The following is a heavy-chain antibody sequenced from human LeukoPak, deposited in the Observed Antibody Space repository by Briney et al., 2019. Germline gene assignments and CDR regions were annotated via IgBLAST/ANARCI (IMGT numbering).Heavy chain of an antibody. CDR1: GFTFSDYY. CDR3: ARGLSYDGDYFDY. CDR2: ISSSGSTI. V-gene: IGHV3-11*01. Sequence: AGGSLRLSCAASGFTFSDYYMSWIRQAPGKGLEWVSYISSSGSTIYYADSVRGRFTISRDNAKNSLYLQMNSLRAEDTAVYYCARGLSYDGDYFDYWGQGTLVTVSS. J-gene: IGHJ4*02. D-gene: IGHD5-12*01.